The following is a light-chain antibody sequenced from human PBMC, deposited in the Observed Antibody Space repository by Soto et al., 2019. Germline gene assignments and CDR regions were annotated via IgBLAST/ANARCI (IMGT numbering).Light chain of an antibody. V-gene: IGLV4-69*01. Sequence: QLVLTQSPSASASLGASVKLTCTLSSGHSSYAIAWHQQQPEKGPRYLMKLSSDGSHSKGDGIPDRFSGSSSGAERYLTISFVQSEDEAYYYCQTWDTGARVVFGRGTKLTVL. J-gene: IGLJ2*01. CDR1: SGHSSYA. CDR2: LSSDGSH. CDR3: QTWDTGARVV.